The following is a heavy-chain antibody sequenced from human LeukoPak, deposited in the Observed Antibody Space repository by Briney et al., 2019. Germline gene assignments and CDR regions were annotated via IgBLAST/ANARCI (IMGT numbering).Heavy chain of an antibody. CDR2: INHSGST. CDR1: GGSFSGYY. Sequence: SETLSLTCAVYGGSFSGYYWSWIRQPPGKGLEWIGEINHSGSTNYNPSLKSRVTISVDTSKNQFSLKLSSVTAADTAVYYCARLNTSGYYYEYFDYWGQGTLGTVSS. J-gene: IGHJ4*02. CDR3: ARLNTSGYYYEYFDY. D-gene: IGHD3-22*01. V-gene: IGHV4-34*01.